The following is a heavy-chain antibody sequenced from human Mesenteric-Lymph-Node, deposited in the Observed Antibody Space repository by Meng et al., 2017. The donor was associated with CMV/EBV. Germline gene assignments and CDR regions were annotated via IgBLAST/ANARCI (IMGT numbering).Heavy chain of an antibody. CDR2: VIHSGST. Sequence: LCGYSWSWVRPPPRKGLGWIGEVIHSGSTNYNRTQDGRVSISVDASKNQFSMKLGSVAAADTAVYYCARGDYCSSTSCSPYNWFDPWGQGTLVTVSS. V-gene: IGHV4-34*01. D-gene: IGHD2-2*01. J-gene: IGHJ5*02. CDR3: ARGDYCSSTSCSPYNWFDP. CDR1: LCGYS.